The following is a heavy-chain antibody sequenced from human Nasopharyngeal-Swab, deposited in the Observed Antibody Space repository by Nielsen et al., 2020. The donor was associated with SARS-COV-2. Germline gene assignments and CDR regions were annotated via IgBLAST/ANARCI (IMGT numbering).Heavy chain of an antibody. CDR2: IKSDGSST. V-gene: IGHV3-74*01. Sequence: GEALKISWAASGFIFSSYWMHWVRQAPGKGLVWVSRIKSDGSSTSYADSVKGRFTISRDNAKNTLFLQMNSLRAEDTAVYYCARESIAAAGPGMDVWGQGTTITVSS. CDR3: ARESIAAAGPGMDV. J-gene: IGHJ6*02. CDR1: GFIFSSYW. D-gene: IGHD6-13*01.